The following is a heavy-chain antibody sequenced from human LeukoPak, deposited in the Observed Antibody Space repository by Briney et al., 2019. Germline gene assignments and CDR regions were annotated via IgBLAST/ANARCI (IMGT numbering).Heavy chain of an antibody. D-gene: IGHD3-22*01. CDR3: AGYDSSEFPYYYYGMDV. Sequence: GGSLRLSCAASGFTVSSNYMSWVRQAPGKGLEWVSVIYSGGSTYYADSVKGRFTISRDNSKNTLYLQMNSLRAEDTAVYYCAGYDSSEFPYYYYGMDVWGQGTTVTVSS. CDR2: IYSGGST. V-gene: IGHV3-66*01. J-gene: IGHJ6*02. CDR1: GFTVSSNY.